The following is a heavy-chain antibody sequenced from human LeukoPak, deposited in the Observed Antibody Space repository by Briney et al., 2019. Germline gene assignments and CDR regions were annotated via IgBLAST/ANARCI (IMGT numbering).Heavy chain of an antibody. V-gene: IGHV3-48*03. CDR1: GFTFSSYE. D-gene: IGHD1-26*01. J-gene: IGHJ4*02. CDR3: ARESSVGAHKAFDY. Sequence: PGGSLRLSCAASGFTFSSYEMNWVRQAPGKGLEWVSYIGTSGITIYYADSVKGRFTISRDNAKNTLYLQMNSLRAEDTAVYYCARESSVGAHKAFDYWGQGTLVTVSS. CDR2: IGTSGITI.